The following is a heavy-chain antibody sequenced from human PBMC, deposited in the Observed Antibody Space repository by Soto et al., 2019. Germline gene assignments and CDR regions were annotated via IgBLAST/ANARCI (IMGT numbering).Heavy chain of an antibody. CDR1: GGTFDHAA. CDR3: ARQIFAADY. J-gene: IGHJ4*02. D-gene: IGHD3-9*01. V-gene: IGHV1-69*01. Sequence: QVQLVQSGAEVKKPGSSVKVSCEAPGGTFDHAAITWVRQAPGQGHEWMGGINPMFNSTHYAQKFQGRVTIAADAATSTAFMELRRLRSDDTAVYYCARQIFAADYWGQGTMLVVSS. CDR2: INPMFNST.